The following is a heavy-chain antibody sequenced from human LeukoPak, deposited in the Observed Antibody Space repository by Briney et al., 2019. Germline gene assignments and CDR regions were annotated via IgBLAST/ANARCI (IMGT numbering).Heavy chain of an antibody. CDR1: GGSISSYY. V-gene: IGHV4-59*01. CDR2: IYYSGST. J-gene: IGHJ6*02. Sequence: TASETLSLTCTVSGGSISSYYWSWIRQPPGKGLEWLGYIYYSGSTNYNPSLKSRVTISVDTSKNQFSLKLSSVTAADTAVYYCARTQRIQLWSYYYYGMDVWGQGTTVTVSS. D-gene: IGHD5-18*01. CDR3: ARTQRIQLWSYYYYGMDV.